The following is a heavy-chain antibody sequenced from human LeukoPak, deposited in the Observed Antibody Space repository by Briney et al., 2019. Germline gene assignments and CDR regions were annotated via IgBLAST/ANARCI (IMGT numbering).Heavy chain of an antibody. CDR3: ARDYGHGIAVAGSDAFDI. D-gene: IGHD6-19*01. Sequence: PGGSLRLSCAASGFTFSSYSMNWVRQAPGKGLEWVSSISSSSYIYYADSVKGRFTISRDKAKNSLYLQMNSLRAEDTAVYYCARDYGHGIAVAGSDAFDIWGQGTMVTVSS. J-gene: IGHJ3*02. CDR2: ISSSSYI. CDR1: GFTFSSYS. V-gene: IGHV3-21*01.